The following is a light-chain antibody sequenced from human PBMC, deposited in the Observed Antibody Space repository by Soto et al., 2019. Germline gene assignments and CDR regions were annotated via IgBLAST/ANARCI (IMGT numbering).Light chain of an antibody. J-gene: IGLJ1*01. V-gene: IGLV2-14*01. CDR1: NSDVGLYDF. Sequence: ALAQPASVSGTPGQSITISCTGSNSDVGLYDFVSWYQHHPGRAPKLIVSEVSHRPSGISNRFSGSKSGNTASLTISGLQSEDEADYYCIPDTSYYARYVFGTGTKVTV. CDR2: EVS. CDR3: IPDTSYYARYV.